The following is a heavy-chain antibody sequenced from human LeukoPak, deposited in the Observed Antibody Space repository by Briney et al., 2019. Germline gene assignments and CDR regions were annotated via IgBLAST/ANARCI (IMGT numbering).Heavy chain of an antibody. CDR3: ARDRDLGY. J-gene: IGHJ4*02. CDR1: GGSISSYS. D-gene: IGHD7-27*01. CDR2: FYTSGST. Sequence: PSETQSLTCTVSGGSISSYSWSWIRQPAGKGLEWIGRFYTSGSTNYNPSLKSRLTMSVDTPKNQFSLNLSSVTAADTAVYYCARDRDLGYWGQGALVTVSS. V-gene: IGHV4-4*07.